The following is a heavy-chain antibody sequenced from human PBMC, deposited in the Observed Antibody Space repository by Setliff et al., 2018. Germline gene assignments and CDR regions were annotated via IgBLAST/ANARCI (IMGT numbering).Heavy chain of an antibody. Sequence: GGSLRLSCAASGFTFSNSWMSWVRQAPGKGLEWVANIKQDGSEKYYVDSVKGRFTISRDNARDSLFLQMNTLRAEDTAVYYCAREVVGAPSAFDIWGQGTMVTVSS. V-gene: IGHV3-7*01. CDR2: IKQDGSEK. CDR1: GFTFSNSW. D-gene: IGHD1-26*01. CDR3: AREVVGAPSAFDI. J-gene: IGHJ3*02.